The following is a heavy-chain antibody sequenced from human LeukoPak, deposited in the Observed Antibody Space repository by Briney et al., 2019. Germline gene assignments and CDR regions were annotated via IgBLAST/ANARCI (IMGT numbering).Heavy chain of an antibody. CDR3: ARVRGAGGWLPFDY. V-gene: IGHV4-4*07. J-gene: IGHJ4*02. CDR1: GGSIRSDF. D-gene: IGHD5-24*01. Sequence: SETLSLTCTVSGGSIRSDFWSWIRQPAGKGLEWIGRIYTSGSTNYNPSLKSRVTISVDTSKNQFSLKLSSVTAADTAVYYCARVRGAGGWLPFDYWGQGTLVTVSS. CDR2: IYTSGST.